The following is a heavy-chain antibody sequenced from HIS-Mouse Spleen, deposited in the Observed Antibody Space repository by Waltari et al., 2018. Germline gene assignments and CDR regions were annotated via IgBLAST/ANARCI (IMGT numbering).Heavy chain of an antibody. V-gene: IGHV1-2*02. CDR3: ARAVVVVTAMNAFDI. CDR2: INPNSGGT. D-gene: IGHD2-21*02. Sequence: QVQLVQSGAEVKKPGASVKVSCKASGYTFTGYYMHWVRQPPGQGLEWMGWINPNSGGTNYTQKFQGRVTMTRDTSISTAYMELSRLRSDDTAVYYCARAVVVVTAMNAFDIWGQGTVVTVSS. CDR1: GYTFTGYY. J-gene: IGHJ3*02.